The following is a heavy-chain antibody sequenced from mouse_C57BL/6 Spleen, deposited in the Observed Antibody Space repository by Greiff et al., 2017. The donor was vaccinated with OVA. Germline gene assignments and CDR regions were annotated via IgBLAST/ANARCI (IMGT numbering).Heavy chain of an antibody. CDR3: TRDRDGSSYGYFDV. Sequence: DVMLVESGEGLVKPGGSLKLSCAASGFTFSSYAMSWVRQTPEKRLEWVAYISSGGDYIYYADTVKGRFTISRDNARNTLYLQMSSLKSEDTAMYYCTRDRDGSSYGYFDVWGTGTTVTVSS. V-gene: IGHV5-9-1*02. CDR2: ISSGGDYI. CDR1: GFTFSSYA. D-gene: IGHD1-1*01. J-gene: IGHJ1*03.